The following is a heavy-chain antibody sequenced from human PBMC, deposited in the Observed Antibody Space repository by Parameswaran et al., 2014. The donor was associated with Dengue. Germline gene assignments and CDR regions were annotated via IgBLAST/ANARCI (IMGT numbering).Heavy chain of an antibody. CDR3: ARVRSGNWQQLVPSPFDY. D-gene: IGHD6-13*01. CDR2: IYYSGST. J-gene: IGHJ4*02. Sequence: RWIRQPPGKGLEWIGYIYYSGSTYYNPSLKSRVTISVDTSKNQFSLKLSSVTAADTAVYYCARVRSGNWQQLVPSPFDYWGQGTLVTVSS. V-gene: IGHV4-30-4*01.